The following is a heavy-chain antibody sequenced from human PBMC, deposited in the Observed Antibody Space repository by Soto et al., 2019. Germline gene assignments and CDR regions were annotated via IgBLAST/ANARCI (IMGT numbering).Heavy chain of an antibody. CDR1: GFTFSSYG. Sequence: QVQLVESGGGVVQPGRSLRLACTASGFTFSSYGIHWVRQAPGKGLEWVAVISYDGSHKYYGDSVKGRFTISRDNSKNTVYLQINSLIAEDTAAYYCARDGTFRYFDDYYFYFMDVWGKGTTVTVSS. D-gene: IGHD3-9*01. CDR2: ISYDGSHK. CDR3: ARDGTFRYFDDYYFYFMDV. J-gene: IGHJ6*03. V-gene: IGHV3-30*03.